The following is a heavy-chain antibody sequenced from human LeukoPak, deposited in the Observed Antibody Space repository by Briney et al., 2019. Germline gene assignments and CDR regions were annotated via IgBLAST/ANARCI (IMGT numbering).Heavy chain of an antibody. CDR2: ISGSGDNT. D-gene: IGHD3-22*01. J-gene: IGHJ4*02. V-gene: IGHV3-23*01. CDR1: GFTFSSYA. Sequence: GGSLRLSCAASGFTFSSYAMSWVRQAPGKGLEWVSGISGSGDNTYYADSVKGRFTISRDNSMNTLYVQVNSLGTEDTAAYYCAKGSYYDSSGTFYFDYWGQGTLVTVSS. CDR3: AKGSYYDSSGTFYFDY.